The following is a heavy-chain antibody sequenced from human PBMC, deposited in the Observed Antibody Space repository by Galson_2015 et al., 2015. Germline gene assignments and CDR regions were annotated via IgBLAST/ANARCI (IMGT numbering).Heavy chain of an antibody. V-gene: IGHV4-61*01. D-gene: IGHD5-24*01. CDR3: AREGWRRDGYEYVDT. CDR1: GGSVSSGSYY. CDR2: IYYSGST. Sequence: ETLSLTCTVSGGSVSSGSYYLNWIRQPPGEGLEWIGYIYYSGSTKYNPSLKSRVTISGDTSKNQFSLQLNSVTPEDTAVYYCAREGWRRDGYEYVDTWGQGTLVTVSS. J-gene: IGHJ4*02.